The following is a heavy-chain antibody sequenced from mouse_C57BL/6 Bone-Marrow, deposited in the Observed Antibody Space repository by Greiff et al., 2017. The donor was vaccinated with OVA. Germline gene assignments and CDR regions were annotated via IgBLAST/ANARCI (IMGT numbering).Heavy chain of an antibody. V-gene: IGHV14-3*01. D-gene: IGHD2-2*01. CDR1: GFNIKNTY. Sequence: VQLKESVAELVRPGASVKLSCTASGFNIKNTYMHWVKQRPEQGLEWIGRIDPANGNTKYAQKFQGKATITADTSSNTAYLQLSSLTSEDTAIYYCARDVYDFYYFDYWGQGTTLTVSS. J-gene: IGHJ2*01. CDR2: IDPANGNT. CDR3: ARDVYDFYYFDY.